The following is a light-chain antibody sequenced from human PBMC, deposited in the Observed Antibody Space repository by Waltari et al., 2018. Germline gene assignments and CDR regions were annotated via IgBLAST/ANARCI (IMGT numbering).Light chain of an antibody. CDR2: WAS. CDR3: QQYLRAPRT. Sequence: DIVMTQSPDSLAVSLGERATINCKSIQSLLYDIDNKDYLAWYQQKPGQPPKLLIHWASTRESGVPDRFSGSGSGTDFTLTISSLQADDVAVYYCQQYLRAPRTFAQGTGLEIK. V-gene: IGKV4-1*01. J-gene: IGKJ2*02. CDR1: QSLLYDIDNKDY.